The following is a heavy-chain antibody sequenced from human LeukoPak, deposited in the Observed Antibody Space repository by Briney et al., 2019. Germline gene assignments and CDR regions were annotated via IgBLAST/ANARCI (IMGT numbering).Heavy chain of an antibody. CDR3: AKDLSSGWYMNYFDP. D-gene: IGHD6-19*01. Sequence: GGSLRLSCAASGFIFSSSALSWVRQAPGKGLEWVSALTNSGGSTYYADSVRGRFTISRDNSKNTLYLQMNSLRAEDTAVYYCAKDLSSGWYMNYFDPWGQGTLVTVSS. J-gene: IGHJ4*02. CDR1: GFIFSSSA. V-gene: IGHV3-23*01. CDR2: LTNSGGST.